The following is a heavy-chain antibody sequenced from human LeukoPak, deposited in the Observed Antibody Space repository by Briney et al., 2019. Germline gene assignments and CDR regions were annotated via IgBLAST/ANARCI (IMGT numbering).Heavy chain of an antibody. D-gene: IGHD3-10*01. CDR2: IYSGGST. Sequence: GGSLRLSCAASGFTFSDHYMTWVRQAPGKGLEWVSLIYSGGSTYYADSVKGRFTISRDNSKNTLYLQMNSLRAEDTAVYYCAKTVGKSRTPNFDYWGQGTLVTVSS. CDR3: AKTVGKSRTPNFDY. V-gene: IGHV3-66*01. J-gene: IGHJ4*02. CDR1: GFTFSDHY.